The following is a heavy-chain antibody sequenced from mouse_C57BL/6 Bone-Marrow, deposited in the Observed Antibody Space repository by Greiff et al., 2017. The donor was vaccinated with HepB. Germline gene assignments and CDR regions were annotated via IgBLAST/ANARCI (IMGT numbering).Heavy chain of an antibody. D-gene: IGHD1-1*01. CDR2: IYPGDGDT. J-gene: IGHJ1*03. CDR3: ARGTTVVAPFYWYFDV. CDR1: GYAFSSYW. V-gene: IGHV1-80*01. Sequence: QVQLQQSGAELVKPGASVKISCKASGYAFSSYWMNWVKQRPGKGLEWIGQIYPGDGDTNYNGKFKGKATLTADTSSSTAYMQLSSLTSEDSAVYFCARGTTVVAPFYWYFDVWGTGTTVTVSS.